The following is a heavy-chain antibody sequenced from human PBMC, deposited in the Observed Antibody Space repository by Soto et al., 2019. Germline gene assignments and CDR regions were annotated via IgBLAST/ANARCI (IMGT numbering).Heavy chain of an antibody. CDR2: ISASTRNT. CDR3: ARCYCSVGSCYACWHFDL. Sequence: QVQLVQSGAEVKKHGASVKVSCQASGYTFTNYAISWVRQAPGQGLEWMGWISASTRNTDQAQNFQGRVTMTIDTSTNTANMELRSLRSDDTAVYYCARCYCSVGSCYACWHFDLWGRGTLVTVSS. V-gene: IGHV1-18*01. D-gene: IGHD2-15*01. CDR1: GYTFTNYA. J-gene: IGHJ2*01.